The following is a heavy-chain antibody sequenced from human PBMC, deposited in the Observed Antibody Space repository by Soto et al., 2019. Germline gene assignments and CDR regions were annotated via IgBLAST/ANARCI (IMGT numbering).Heavy chain of an antibody. Sequence: ASVKVSCKVSGYTLTELSMHWVRQAPGKGLEWMGWISAYNGNTNYAQKLQGRVTMTTDTSTSTAYMELRSLRSDDTAVYYCARYDYGDYSFAFDIWGQGTMVTVSS. CDR2: ISAYNGNT. CDR1: GYTLTELS. J-gene: IGHJ3*02. D-gene: IGHD4-17*01. CDR3: ARYDYGDYSFAFDI. V-gene: IGHV1-18*01.